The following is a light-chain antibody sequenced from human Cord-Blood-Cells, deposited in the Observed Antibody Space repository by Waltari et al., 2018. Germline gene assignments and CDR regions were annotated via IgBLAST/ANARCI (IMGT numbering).Light chain of an antibody. CDR2: DAS. J-gene: IGKJ1*01. V-gene: IGKV3-11*01. CDR1: LSVSSY. CDR3: QQRSSWT. Sequence: EIVLTQPPATLSLSPGERATLSCRASLSVSSYLAWYQQKPGQAPRLLIYDASNRATGIPARFSGSGSGTDFTLTISSLEPEDFAVYYCQQRSSWTFGQGTKVEIK.